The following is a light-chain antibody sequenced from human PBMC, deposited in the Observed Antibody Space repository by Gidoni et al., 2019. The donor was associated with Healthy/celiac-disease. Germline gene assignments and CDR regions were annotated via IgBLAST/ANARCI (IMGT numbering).Light chain of an antibody. CDR3: QQLNSYPPIT. J-gene: IGKJ5*01. CDR2: AAS. Sequence: DIQLTQSPSFLSASVGDRVTITCRASQGISSYLAWYQQKPGKAPKLLIYAASTLQSGVPSRFSGSGSGTEFTLTISSLQPEDFATYYCQQLNSYPPITFXXXTRLEIK. CDR1: QGISSY. V-gene: IGKV1-9*01.